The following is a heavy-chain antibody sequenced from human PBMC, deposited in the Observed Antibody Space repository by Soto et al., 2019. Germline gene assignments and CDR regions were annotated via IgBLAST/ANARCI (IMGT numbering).Heavy chain of an antibody. Sequence: SETLSLSCAVYGKSLSCYYWSWIRQPPGKALEWIGEINHSGNTNYNPSLKSRVTISVDTSKNQLFLNLSSVTAADTAMYYCARHHVRGRTIAGAAEFWGQGTLVTVSS. V-gene: IGHV4-34*01. CDR1: GKSLSCYY. CDR3: ARHHVRGRTIAGAAEF. J-gene: IGHJ4*02. D-gene: IGHD1-26*01. CDR2: INHSGNT.